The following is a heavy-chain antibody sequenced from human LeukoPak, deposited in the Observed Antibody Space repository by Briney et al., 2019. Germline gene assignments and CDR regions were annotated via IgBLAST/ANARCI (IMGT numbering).Heavy chain of an antibody. V-gene: IGHV6-1*01. CDR1: GDILSSNSAA. CDR3: ARDSGSYSSSYRFDS. D-gene: IGHD6-6*01. J-gene: IGHJ4*02. CDR2: TYYKSNLYN. Sequence: SQTLSLTCALSGDILSSNSAAWHWIRQSRSRGREWLGGTYYKSNLYNDYEGSVKNRITINSETSENEYDLHLISVTPEDTAVYYCARDSGSYSSSYRFDSWGQGTLVTVSS.